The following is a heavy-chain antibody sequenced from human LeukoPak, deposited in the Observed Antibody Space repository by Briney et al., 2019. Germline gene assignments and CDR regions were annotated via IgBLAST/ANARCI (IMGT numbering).Heavy chain of an antibody. Sequence: GASVKVSCKASGYTFTSYAMNWVRQAPGQGLEWMGWINTNTGNPTYAQGFTGRFVFSLATSVSTAYLQTSSLKAEDTAVYYCARVTSSDSSGYYYYFHYCRQGTLVTVSS. CDR3: ARVTSSDSSGYYYYFHY. CDR2: INTNTGNP. D-gene: IGHD3-22*01. V-gene: IGHV7-4-1*02. CDR1: GYTFTSYA. J-gene: IGHJ4*02.